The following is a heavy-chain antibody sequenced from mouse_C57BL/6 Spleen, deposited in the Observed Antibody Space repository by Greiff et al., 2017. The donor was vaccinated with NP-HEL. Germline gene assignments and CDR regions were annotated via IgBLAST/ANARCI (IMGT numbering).Heavy chain of an antibody. CDR1: GYTFTDYN. CDR2: INPNNGGT. CDR3: ARGRITTVVEGYFDV. D-gene: IGHD1-1*01. V-gene: IGHV1-22*01. J-gene: IGHJ1*03. Sequence: VQLQQSGPELVKPGASVKMSCKASGYTFTDYNMHWVKQSHGKSLEWIGYINPNNGGTSYNQKFKGKATLTVNKSSSTAYMELRSLTSEDSAVYYCARGRITTVVEGYFDVWGTGTTVTVSS.